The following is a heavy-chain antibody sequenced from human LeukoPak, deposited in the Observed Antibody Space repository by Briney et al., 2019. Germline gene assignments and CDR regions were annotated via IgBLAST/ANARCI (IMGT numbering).Heavy chain of an antibody. CDR1: GYSFTSYW. Sequence: GESLKISCKGSGYSFTSYWIGWVRQMPGKGLEWMGIIYPGDSDTRYSPSFQGQVTISADKSISTAYLQWSSLKASDTAMYYCASGGYSGYEYPLWDYWGQGTLVTVSS. V-gene: IGHV5-51*01. D-gene: IGHD5-12*01. CDR3: ASGGYSGYEYPLWDY. J-gene: IGHJ4*02. CDR2: IYPGDSDT.